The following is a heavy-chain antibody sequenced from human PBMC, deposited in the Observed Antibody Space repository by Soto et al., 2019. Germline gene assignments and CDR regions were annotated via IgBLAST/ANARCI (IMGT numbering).Heavy chain of an antibody. D-gene: IGHD6-19*01. CDR2: MNPNSGNT. V-gene: IGHV1-8*01. Sequence: ASVKVSCKASGYTFTSYDINWVRQATGQGLGWMGWMNPNSGNTGYAQKFQGRVTMTRNTSISTAYMELSSLRSEDTAVYYCARGRGGAEYNWFDPWGQGTLVTVSS. J-gene: IGHJ5*02. CDR1: GYTFTSYD. CDR3: ARGRGGAEYNWFDP.